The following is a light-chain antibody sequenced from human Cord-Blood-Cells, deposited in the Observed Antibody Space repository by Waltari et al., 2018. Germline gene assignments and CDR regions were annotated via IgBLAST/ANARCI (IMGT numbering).Light chain of an antibody. CDR2: KDS. CDR1: ALPKQY. CDR3: QSADSSGTSWV. Sequence: SYELTQPPSVSVSPGQTARITCPGDALPKQYASLYQQKPGQAPVLVIYKDSERPSGIPERFSGSSSGTTVTLTISGVQAEDEADYYCQSADSSGTSWVFGGGTKLTVL. V-gene: IGLV3-25*03. J-gene: IGLJ3*02.